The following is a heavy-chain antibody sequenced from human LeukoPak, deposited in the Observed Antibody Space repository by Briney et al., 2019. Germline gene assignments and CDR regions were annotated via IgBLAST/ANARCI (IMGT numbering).Heavy chain of an antibody. D-gene: IGHD3/OR15-3a*01. CDR3: ARGRDWLRWFDP. Sequence: ASVKVSCKASGYTFTGYYMHWVRQAPGQGLEWMGRINPNSGGTNYAQKFQGRVTMTRDASISTAYMELSRLRSDVTAVYYCARGRDWLRWFDPWGQGTLVTVSS. CDR2: INPNSGGT. CDR1: GYTFTGYY. J-gene: IGHJ5*02. V-gene: IGHV1-2*06.